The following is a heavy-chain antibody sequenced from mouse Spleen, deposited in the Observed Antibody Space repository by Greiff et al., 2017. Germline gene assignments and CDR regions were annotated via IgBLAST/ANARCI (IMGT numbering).Heavy chain of an antibody. V-gene: IGHV5-9-3*01. J-gene: IGHJ2*01. CDR1: GFTFSSYA. CDR2: ISSGGSYT. CDR3: ARPDQLGLYFDY. Sequence: EVQLVESGGGLVKPGGSLKLSCAASGFTFSSYAMSWVRQTPEKRLEWVATISSGGSYTYYPDSVKGRFTISRDNDKNTLYLQMSSLRSEDTAMYYCARPDQLGLYFDYWGQGTTLTVSS. D-gene: IGHD4-1*02.